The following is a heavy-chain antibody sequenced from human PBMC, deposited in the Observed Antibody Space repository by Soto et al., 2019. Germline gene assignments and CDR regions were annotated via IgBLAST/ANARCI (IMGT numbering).Heavy chain of an antibody. D-gene: IGHD2-8*01. J-gene: IGHJ6*02. V-gene: IGHV1-18*04. CDR1: GYTFTSHG. Sequence: ASVKVSCKASGYTFTSHGISWVLQAPGQGLEWMGWISAYNGNTNYAQKLQGRVTMTTDTSTRTAYMELRSLRSDDTAVYYCARDGDIVLMRGLGSDFYYSGMDVWGQGXTVTVSS. CDR3: ARDGDIVLMRGLGSDFYYSGMDV. CDR2: ISAYNGNT.